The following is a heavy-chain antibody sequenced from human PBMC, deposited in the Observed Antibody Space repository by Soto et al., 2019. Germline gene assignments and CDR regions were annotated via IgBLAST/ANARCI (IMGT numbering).Heavy chain of an antibody. CDR2: INHSGST. Sequence: SETLSLTCAVYGGSFSGYYWSWIRQPPGKGLEWIGEINHSGSTNYNPSLKSRVTISVDTSKNQFSLKLSSVTAADTAVYYCARGPGEITGTLKSDYWGQGTLVTSPQ. D-gene: IGHD1-7*01. CDR3: ARGPGEITGTLKSDY. J-gene: IGHJ4*02. V-gene: IGHV4-34*01. CDR1: GGSFSGYY.